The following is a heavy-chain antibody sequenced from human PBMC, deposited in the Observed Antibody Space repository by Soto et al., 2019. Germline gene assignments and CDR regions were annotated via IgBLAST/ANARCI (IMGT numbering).Heavy chain of an antibody. CDR3: VRFSILVSGRGRGAFFDS. D-gene: IGHD6-19*01. J-gene: IGHJ4*02. CDR2: IKEDGSEK. Sequence: PGGSLRLSCAASGFTFRNYWMSWVRQVPGKGLAWVSNIKEDGSEKYYVDSVKGRFTISRDNAKNSVQLQMNSLRDEDTAVYYCVRFSILVSGRGRGAFFDSWGQGTPVTVSS. CDR1: GFTFRNYW. V-gene: IGHV3-7*03.